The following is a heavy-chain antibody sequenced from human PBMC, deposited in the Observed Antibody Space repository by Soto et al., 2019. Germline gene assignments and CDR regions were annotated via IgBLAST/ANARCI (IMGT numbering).Heavy chain of an antibody. V-gene: IGHV1-18*01. J-gene: IGHJ4*02. CDR2: ISPSSGVT. D-gene: IGHD2-21*01. CDR3: AREMWTRTGPQNFFDY. Sequence: QVQLVQSEGEVRQPGASVKVSCRASGYTFTSYGIIWVRQAPGQGLEWMGYISPSSGVTRYAQNLQGRVTLTTDTSPTTAYMDLRSLSSDDTAVYYCAREMWTRTGPQNFFDYWGLGALVTVSS. CDR1: GYTFTSYG.